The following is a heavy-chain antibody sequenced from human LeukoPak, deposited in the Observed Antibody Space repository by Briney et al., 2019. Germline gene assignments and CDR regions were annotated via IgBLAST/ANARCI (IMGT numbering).Heavy chain of an antibody. J-gene: IGHJ6*02. CDR2: ISSSGSTT. V-gene: IGHV3-11*04. Sequence: GGSLRLSCAASGLTFSDYYMSWIRQAPGKGLEWVSYISSSGSTTHYADSVKGRFAISRDNARNMLHLQMNSLRAEDTAVYYCTSTTVTTMDVWGQGTTVIVSS. CDR1: GLTFSDYY. D-gene: IGHD4-17*01. CDR3: TSTTVTTMDV.